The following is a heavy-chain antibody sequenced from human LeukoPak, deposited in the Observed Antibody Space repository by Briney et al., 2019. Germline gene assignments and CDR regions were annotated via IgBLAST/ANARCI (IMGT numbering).Heavy chain of an antibody. J-gene: IGHJ6*03. V-gene: IGHV4-39*07. Sequence: SETLSLTCSVSGGSISSSSYYWGWIRQPPGKGLEWIGSIYYSGSTNYNPSLKSRVTISVDTSKNQFSLKLSSVAAADTAVYYCARESPNDYGDYVRDVDYYYYMDVWGKGTTVTVSS. CDR1: GGSISSSSYY. CDR3: ARESPNDYGDYVRDVDYYYYMDV. CDR2: IYYSGST. D-gene: IGHD4-17*01.